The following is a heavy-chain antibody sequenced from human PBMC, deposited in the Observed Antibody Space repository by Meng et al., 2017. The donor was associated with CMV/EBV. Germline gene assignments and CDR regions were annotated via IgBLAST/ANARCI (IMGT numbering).Heavy chain of an antibody. CDR3: ARGGSGYGSDY. J-gene: IGHJ4*02. V-gene: IGHV3-21*01. CDR1: GFTFSSYS. D-gene: IGHD5-12*01. CDR2: ISSSSSYI. Sequence: GGSLRLSCAASGFTFSSYSMNWVRQAPGKGLEWVSSISSSSSYIYYADSVKGRFTISRDNAKNSLYLQMNSQRAEDTAVYYCARGGSGYGSDYWGQGTLVTVSS.